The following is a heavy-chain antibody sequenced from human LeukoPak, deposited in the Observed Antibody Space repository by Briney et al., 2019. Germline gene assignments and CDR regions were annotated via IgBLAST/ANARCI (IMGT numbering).Heavy chain of an antibody. CDR2: IKQEGSQK. V-gene: IGHV3-7*01. D-gene: IGHD3-22*01. Sequence: GGSLRLSCAASGLTFSSYWMSWVRQPPGKGLEWVAHIKQEGSQKYYMDSVKGRFTISRDNAKNSLYLQMNSLRSEDTAVYYCARDPVSYYDNSGDYDGFDFWGQGTLVTVSS. CDR3: ARDPVSYYDNSGDYDGFDF. J-gene: IGHJ4*02. CDR1: GLTFSSYW.